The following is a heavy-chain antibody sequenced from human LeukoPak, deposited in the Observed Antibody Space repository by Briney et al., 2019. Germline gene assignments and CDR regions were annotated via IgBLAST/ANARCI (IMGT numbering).Heavy chain of an antibody. D-gene: IGHD3-22*01. Sequence: PGGSLRLSCAASGFTFSSYAMHWVRQAPGKGLQWVAVMSYDGSNKYYADSVKGRFTISRDNSKNTLYLQMNSLRAEDTAVYYCATRPYYDSSGYYLGDAFDIWGQGTMVTVSS. CDR3: ATRPYYDSSGYYLGDAFDI. V-gene: IGHV3-30-3*01. CDR1: GFTFSSYA. CDR2: MSYDGSNK. J-gene: IGHJ3*02.